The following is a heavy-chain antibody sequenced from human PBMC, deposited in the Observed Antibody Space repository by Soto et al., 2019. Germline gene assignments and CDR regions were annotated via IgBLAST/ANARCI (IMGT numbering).Heavy chain of an antibody. V-gene: IGHV3-21*01. Sequence: PGGSLRISCAASGFTFSSYSMNWVRQAPGKGLEWVSSISSSSSYIYYADSVKGRFTISRDNAKNSLYLQMNSLRAEDTAVYYCARGSSAATDAFDIWGQGTMVTVSS. D-gene: IGHD1-26*01. CDR3: ARGSSAATDAFDI. CDR1: GFTFSSYS. J-gene: IGHJ3*02. CDR2: ISSSSSYI.